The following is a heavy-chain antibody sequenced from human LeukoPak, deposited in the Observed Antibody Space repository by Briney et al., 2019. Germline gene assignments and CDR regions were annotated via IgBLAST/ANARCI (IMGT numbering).Heavy chain of an antibody. CDR3: ARVYYDFWSGFANWFDP. CDR1: GGSVSSGSYY. V-gene: IGHV4-61*01. J-gene: IGHJ5*02. CDR2: IYYSGST. D-gene: IGHD3-3*01. Sequence: PSETLSLTCTVSGGSVSSGSYYWSWIRQPPGKGLEWIGYIYYSGSTNYNPSLKSRVTISVDTSKNQFYLKLSSVTAADTAVHYCARVYYDFWSGFANWFDPWGQGTLVTVSS.